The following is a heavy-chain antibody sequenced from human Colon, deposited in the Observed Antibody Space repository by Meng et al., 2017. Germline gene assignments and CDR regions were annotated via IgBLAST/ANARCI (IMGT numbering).Heavy chain of an antibody. J-gene: IGHJ4*02. CDR1: GFTFSNYA. Sequence: GESLKISCAASGFTFSNYAMSWVRQAPGKGLDWVSVISGSGGSTYYADSVKGRFTISRDSSKNTLYLQMNSLRAEDRAVYYCAKGPRKYDTSGTDYWGQGTLVTVSS. CDR3: AKGPRKYDTSGTDY. D-gene: IGHD3-22*01. V-gene: IGHV3-23*01. CDR2: ISGSGGST.